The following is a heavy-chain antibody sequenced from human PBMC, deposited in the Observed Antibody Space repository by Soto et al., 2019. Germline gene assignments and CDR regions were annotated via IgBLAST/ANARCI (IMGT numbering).Heavy chain of an antibody. V-gene: IGHV3-30-3*01. CDR3: VFSYYDTSGYYKGLNYFDS. CDR1: GFTFSSYA. Sequence: GGSLRLSCAASGFTFSSYAMHWVRQAPGKGLEWVAVISYDGSNKYYAETVKGRFTISRDNSKNTLHLQMNSLRAEDTAIYYCVFSYYDTSGYYKGLNYFDSWGQGTLVTVSS. J-gene: IGHJ4*02. D-gene: IGHD3-22*01. CDR2: ISYDGSNK.